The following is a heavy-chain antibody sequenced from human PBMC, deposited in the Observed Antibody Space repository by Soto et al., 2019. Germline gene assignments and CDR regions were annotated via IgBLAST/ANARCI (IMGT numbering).Heavy chain of an antibody. CDR3: ASNPLGFYSSDGSCDSGLAAY. D-gene: IGHD2-15*01. CDR1: GGTFSSYA. CDR2: IIPIFGTA. Sequence: QVQLVQSGAEVKKPGSSVKVSCKASGGTFSSYAISWVRQAPGQGLEWMGGIIPIFGTANYAQKFQGRVTSTADASTSTAYMELSSLGSEATAVYYCASNPLGFYSSDGSCDSGLAAYWGQGTLVTVSS. J-gene: IGHJ4*02. V-gene: IGHV1-69*12.